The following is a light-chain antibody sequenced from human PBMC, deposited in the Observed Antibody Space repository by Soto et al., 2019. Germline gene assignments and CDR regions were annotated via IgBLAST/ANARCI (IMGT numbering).Light chain of an antibody. V-gene: IGLV2-14*03. J-gene: IGLJ2*01. CDR2: DVS. CDR3: SSYTRSNTLL. CDR1: SSDVGGYDF. Sequence: QSALTQPASVSGSPGQSITISCTGSSSDVGGYDFVSWYQHHPGKAPKLIIYDVSDRPLGVSNRVSGSKSGNTASLTISGRQADDEADYYCSSYTRSNTLLFGGGTKLTVL.